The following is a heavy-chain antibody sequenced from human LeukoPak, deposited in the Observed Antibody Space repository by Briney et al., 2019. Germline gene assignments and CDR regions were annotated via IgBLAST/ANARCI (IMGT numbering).Heavy chain of an antibody. CDR3: ARDHAYSSSWYNFGWFDP. Sequence: GGSLRLSCAASGFTFSSYSVNWVRQAPGKGLEWVSSISSSSSYIYYADSVKGRFTISRDNAKNSLYLQMNSLRAEDTAVYYCARDHAYSSSWYNFGWFDPWGQGTLVTVSS. D-gene: IGHD6-13*01. V-gene: IGHV3-21*01. J-gene: IGHJ5*02. CDR1: GFTFSSYS. CDR2: ISSSSSYI.